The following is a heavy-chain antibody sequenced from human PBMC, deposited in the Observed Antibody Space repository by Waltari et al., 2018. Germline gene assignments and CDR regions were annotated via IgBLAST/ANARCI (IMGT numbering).Heavy chain of an antibody. D-gene: IGHD1-26*01. J-gene: IGHJ4*02. CDR2: IYSSGST. CDR1: GVSICSLY. Sequence: QVQLQESGPGLVKPSETLSLTCTVSGVSICSLYWSWLRQPPGKGLEWLGYIYSSGSTYYNPSLQSRVTISVDTSKSHVSLTLTSVTAADTAVYYCARVRYSGNYYYFDSWGRGTLVTVSS. CDR3: ARVRYSGNYYYFDS. V-gene: IGHV4-59*13.